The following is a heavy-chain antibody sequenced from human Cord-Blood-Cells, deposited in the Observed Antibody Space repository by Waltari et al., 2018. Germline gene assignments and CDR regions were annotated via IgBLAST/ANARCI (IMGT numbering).Heavy chain of an antibody. J-gene: IGHJ6*03. CDR3: ARGAHYYYYYYMDV. V-gene: IGHV1-69*01. CDR1: GGTFSSYA. CDR2: IIPIFGTA. Sequence: QVQLVQSGAEVKKPGSSVKVSCKASGGTFSSYAFSWVRQAPGQGLEWMGGIIPIFGTANYAQKFQGRVTITADESTSTAYMELSSLRSEDTAVYYCARGAHYYYYYYMDVWGKGTTVTVSS.